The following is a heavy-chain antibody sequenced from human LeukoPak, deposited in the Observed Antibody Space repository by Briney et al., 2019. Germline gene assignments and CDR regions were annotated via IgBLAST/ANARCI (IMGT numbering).Heavy chain of an antibody. J-gene: IGHJ1*01. Sequence: ASVKVSCKASGYSFTDYYMHWVRQAPGQGLEWMGWINPNSGGPNYAQKFQGRVTMTRDTSTSTAYMELSRLRSDDTAVYYCARGSKVGPTTTAYAHGGQGTLVTVSS. V-gene: IGHV1-2*02. CDR3: ARGSKVGPTTTAYAH. CDR2: INPNSGGP. D-gene: IGHD1-26*01. CDR1: GYSFTDYY.